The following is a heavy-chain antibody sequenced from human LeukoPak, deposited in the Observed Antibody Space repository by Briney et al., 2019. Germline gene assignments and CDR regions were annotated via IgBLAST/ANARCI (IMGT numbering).Heavy chain of an antibody. Sequence: GSSVKVSCKASGGTFSSYAISWVRQAPGQGLEWMGGIIPIFGTANYAQKFQGRVTITADKSTSTAYMELSSLRSEDTAVYYCASHLIRGGAFDIWGQGTMVTVSS. J-gene: IGHJ3*02. D-gene: IGHD3-10*01. CDR3: ASHLIRGGAFDI. CDR1: GGTFSSYA. CDR2: IIPIFGTA. V-gene: IGHV1-69*06.